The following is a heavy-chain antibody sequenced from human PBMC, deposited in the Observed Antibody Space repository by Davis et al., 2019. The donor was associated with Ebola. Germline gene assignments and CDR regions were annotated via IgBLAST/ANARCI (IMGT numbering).Heavy chain of an antibody. D-gene: IGHD2-15*01. V-gene: IGHV4-59*11. CDR1: GVSISRHY. CDR2: IYYTGSA. Sequence: PGGSLRLSCTVSGVSISRHYWSWIRQPPGKRLEWIGSIYYTGSAYYNSSLNSRVTISVDTSKNQFSLKLSSVTAADTAVYYCARYGGCSGGSCYGYYYYGMDVWGQGTTVTVSS. CDR3: ARYGGCSGGSCYGYYYYGMDV. J-gene: IGHJ6*02.